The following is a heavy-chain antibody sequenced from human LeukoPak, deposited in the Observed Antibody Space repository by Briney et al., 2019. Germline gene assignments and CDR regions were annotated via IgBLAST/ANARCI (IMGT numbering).Heavy chain of an antibody. Sequence: SETLSLTCAVYGGSFSGYYWSWIRRPPGKGLEWIGEINHSGSTNYNPSLKSRVTISVDTSKNQFSLKLSSVTAADTAVYYCARGQRKHFDYWGQGTLVTVSS. V-gene: IGHV4-34*01. CDR2: INHSGST. CDR3: ARGQRKHFDY. CDR1: GGSFSGYY. J-gene: IGHJ4*02.